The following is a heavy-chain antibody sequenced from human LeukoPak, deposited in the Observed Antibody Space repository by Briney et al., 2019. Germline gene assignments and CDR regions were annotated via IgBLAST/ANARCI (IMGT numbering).Heavy chain of an antibody. Sequence: PSETLSLTCTVSGGSISSSSYYWGWIRQPPGKGLEWIGNIFYSGSTYYNPSLKSRVTISVDTSKNQFSLKLSSVTAADTAVYYCARLGTIRTRYYGSGSYYGVYYGMDVWGQGTTVTVSS. CDR3: ARLGTIRTRYYGSGSYYGVYYGMDV. CDR1: GGSISSSSYY. D-gene: IGHD3-10*01. CDR2: IFYSGST. V-gene: IGHV4-39*01. J-gene: IGHJ6*02.